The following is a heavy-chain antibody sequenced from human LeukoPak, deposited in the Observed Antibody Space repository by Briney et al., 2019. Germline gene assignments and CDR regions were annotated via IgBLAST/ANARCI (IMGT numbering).Heavy chain of an antibody. J-gene: IGHJ4*02. V-gene: IGHV3-23*01. D-gene: IGHD3-10*01. CDR2: ISGSGGST. CDR1: GFTFSSYA. Sequence: GGSLRLSCAASGFTFSSYAMSWVRQAPGKGLEWVSAISGSGGSTYYADSVKGRFTISRDNSKNTLYLQMNSLRAEDTAVYYCAKVNSMVRGVTYYFDYWGQGTLVTVSS. CDR3: AKVNSMVRGVTYYFDY.